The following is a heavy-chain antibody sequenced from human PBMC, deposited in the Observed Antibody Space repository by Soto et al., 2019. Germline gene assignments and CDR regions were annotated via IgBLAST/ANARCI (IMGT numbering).Heavy chain of an antibody. CDR1: GFTISGYA. J-gene: IGHJ4*02. D-gene: IGHD5-12*01. CDR2: ISASGGST. Sequence: GGSLRDRYGASGFTISGYAISWVRQAPGKGLEWVSAISASGGSTYYADSVKGRFTISRDNSKNTMYLQMNSLRAEDTAVYYCAKWWKQYSGYDSKITHFDYWGQGTLVTVSS. V-gene: IGHV3-23*01. CDR3: AKWWKQYSGYDSKITHFDY.